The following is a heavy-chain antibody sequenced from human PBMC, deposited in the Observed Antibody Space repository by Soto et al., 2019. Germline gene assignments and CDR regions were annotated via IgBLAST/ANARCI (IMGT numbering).Heavy chain of an antibody. CDR1: GFTFSNYA. Sequence: EVQLLESGGGLVQPGGSLRLSCAASGFTFSNYAMNWVRQAPEKGLEWVAIISGSSSNTYYADSVKGRFTISRDNSNNTPYMQVTDLRAGDTAVYYSAANWYENGSDPWGQRTLVTVSS. D-gene: IGHD1-1*01. J-gene: IGHJ5*02. CDR3: AANWYENGSDP. CDR2: ISGSSSNT. V-gene: IGHV3-23*01.